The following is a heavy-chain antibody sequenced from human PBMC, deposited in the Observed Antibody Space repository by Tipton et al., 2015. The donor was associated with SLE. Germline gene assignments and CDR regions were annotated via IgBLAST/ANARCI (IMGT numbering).Heavy chain of an antibody. CDR3: ARGCSSSTCEPFYFFGMDV. D-gene: IGHD2-2*01. J-gene: IGHJ6*02. CDR2: VFRGGST. Sequence: TLSLTCSVYGDSLSGQYWSWIRQPPGKGLEWIGEVFRGGSTNYNPSLESRVTITVDMSKNQFSLRLISVTAADTAVYYCARGCSSSTCEPFYFFGMDVWGQATTVTVSS. V-gene: IGHV4-34*01. CDR1: GDSLSGQY.